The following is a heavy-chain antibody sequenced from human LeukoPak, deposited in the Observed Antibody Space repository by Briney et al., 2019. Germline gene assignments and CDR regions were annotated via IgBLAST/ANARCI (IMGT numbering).Heavy chain of an antibody. D-gene: IGHD3-3*01. CDR3: AKGQYYDFWSGYPANY. J-gene: IGHJ4*02. CDR2: ITHDGTNT. V-gene: IGHV3-30*18. CDR1: KFTFRLYG. Sequence: PGGSLRLSCAASKFTFRLYGMHWVRQAPGKGLEWVAVITHDGTNTYYADSVKGRFTISRDNPKNTLYLQMNSLRAEDTAVYYCAKGQYYDFWSGYPANYWGQGTLVTVSS.